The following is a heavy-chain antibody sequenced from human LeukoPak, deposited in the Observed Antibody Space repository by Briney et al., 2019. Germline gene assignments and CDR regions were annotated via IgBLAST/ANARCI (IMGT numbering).Heavy chain of an antibody. J-gene: IGHJ4*02. CDR1: GFTFSDTW. D-gene: IGHD3-3*01. CDR3: VSSGCCDFWSGTN. Sequence: GGSLRLSCAASGFTFSDTWLSWVRQAPGKGLEWVANINKDGGQKYYVDSVKGRFTISRDNAKSSLYLQMNSLRVVDTAVYYCVSSGCCDFWSGTNWGQGTLVTVSS. CDR2: INKDGGQK. V-gene: IGHV3-7*01.